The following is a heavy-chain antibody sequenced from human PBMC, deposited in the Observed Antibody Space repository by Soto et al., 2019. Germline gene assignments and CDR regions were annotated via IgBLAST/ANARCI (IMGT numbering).Heavy chain of an antibody. J-gene: IGHJ6*02. V-gene: IGHV3-7*03. CDR3: TRKRVGMDV. CDR1: GFTFSNSW. Sequence: EVQLVESGGGLVQPGESLRLSCAASGFTFSNSWMSWVRQAPGKGLERVANIKEDGSEKDYVDPVKGRFTITRDNAKNSLYLQMNNLRAEDTAVYFCTRKRVGMDVWGQGTTVTVSS. CDR2: IKEDGSEK.